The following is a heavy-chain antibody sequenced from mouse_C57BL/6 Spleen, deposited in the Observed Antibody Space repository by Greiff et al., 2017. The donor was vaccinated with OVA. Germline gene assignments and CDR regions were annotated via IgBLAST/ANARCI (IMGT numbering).Heavy chain of an antibody. V-gene: IGHV3-8*01. D-gene: IGHD1-1*01. Sequence: EVKLQESGPGLAKPSQTLSLSCSVSGYSFTSDYWNWVRKFPGHKLEYIGYISYSGSTYYNPSHKNEISIMRETSNNHYYLQLNSVTTEDTAAYYCSGLSDDYGSSSYFDVWGTGTTVTVSS. CDR2: ISYSGST. CDR1: GYSFTSDY. J-gene: IGHJ1*03. CDR3: SGLSDDYGSSSYFDV.